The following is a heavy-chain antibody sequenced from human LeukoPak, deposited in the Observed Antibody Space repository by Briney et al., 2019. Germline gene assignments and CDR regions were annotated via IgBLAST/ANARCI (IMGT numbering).Heavy chain of an antibody. J-gene: IGHJ4*02. Sequence: PGVSLTLSCPASGFMFHDYGMSWLRQAPANGVEWVSGINWSGGRTDYAVSLKSRFTNYRDNAKNALYLQMNSLRAEDTALYYCARELTRTDNWGQGTLVTVSS. V-gene: IGHV3-20*04. CDR2: INWSGGRT. D-gene: IGHD1/OR15-1a*01. CDR1: GFMFHDYG. CDR3: ARELTRTDN.